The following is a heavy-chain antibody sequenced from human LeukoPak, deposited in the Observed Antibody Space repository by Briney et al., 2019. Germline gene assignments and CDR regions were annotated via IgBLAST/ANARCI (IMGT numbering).Heavy chain of an antibody. Sequence: GGSLRLSCAAPGFTFRNYWMHWVRQAPGKGLVWVSRVKGDGSFTDYADSVKGRFTISRDNAKNTLYLQMYSLRAEDTAAYYCVRDGDDYNFDYWGQGSLVTVSS. CDR1: GFTFRNYW. CDR2: VKGDGSFT. CDR3: VRDGDDYNFDY. V-gene: IGHV3-74*01. J-gene: IGHJ4*02. D-gene: IGHD5-24*01.